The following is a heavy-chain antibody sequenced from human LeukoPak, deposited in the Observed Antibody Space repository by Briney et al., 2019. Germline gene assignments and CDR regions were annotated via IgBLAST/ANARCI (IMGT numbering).Heavy chain of an antibody. CDR1: GFTFSSYE. CDR2: ISSSGSTI. CDR3: AKDLEFSDAFDI. J-gene: IGHJ3*02. Sequence: PGGSLRLSCAASGFTFSSYEMNWVRQAPGKGLQWVSYISSSGSTIYHADSVKGRFTISRDNSKNTLYLQMNSLRAEDTAVYYCAKDLEFSDAFDIWGQGTMVTVSS. D-gene: IGHD3-16*02. V-gene: IGHV3-48*03.